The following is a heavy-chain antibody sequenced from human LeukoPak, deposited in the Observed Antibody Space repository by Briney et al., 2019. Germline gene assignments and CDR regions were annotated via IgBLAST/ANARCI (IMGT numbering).Heavy chain of an antibody. CDR3: ARESSVGATSV. J-gene: IGHJ4*02. V-gene: IGHV1-46*01. Sequence: ASVKVSCKASGYTSTRYYMHWVRQAPGQGLEWMGIINPSGGSTSYAQKFQGRVTMTRDTSTSTVYMELSSLRSEDTALYYCARESSVGATSVWGQGALVTVSS. CDR1: GYTSTRYY. D-gene: IGHD1-26*01. CDR2: INPSGGST.